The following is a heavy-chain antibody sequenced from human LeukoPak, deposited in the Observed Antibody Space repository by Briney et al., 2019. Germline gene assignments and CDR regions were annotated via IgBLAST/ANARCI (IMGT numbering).Heavy chain of an antibody. CDR1: GFTFSDYY. J-gene: IGHJ4*02. CDR2: ISSSGSTI. V-gene: IGHV3-11*01. CDR3: ARLPLHLGESSLMPSYFDY. D-gene: IGHD3-16*02. Sequence: KTGGSLRLSCAASGFTFSDYYMSWIRQAPGKGLEWVSYISSSGSTIYYADSVKGRFTISRDNAKNSLYLQMNSLRAEDTAVYYCARLPLHLGESSLMPSYFDYWGQGTLVTVSS.